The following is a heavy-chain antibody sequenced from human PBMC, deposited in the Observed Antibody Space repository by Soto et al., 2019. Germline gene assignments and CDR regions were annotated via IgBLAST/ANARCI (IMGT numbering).Heavy chain of an antibody. CDR3: ASVRRGGYDSLRYYYGMDV. Sequence: LSLTCTVSGGSISSSSYYWGWIRQPPGKGLEWIGSIYYSGSTYYNPFLKSRVTISVDTSKNQFSLKLSSVTAADTAVYYCASVRRGGYDSLRYYYGMDVWGQGT. CDR2: IYYSGST. J-gene: IGHJ6*02. D-gene: IGHD5-12*01. CDR1: GGSISSSSYY. V-gene: IGHV4-39*01.